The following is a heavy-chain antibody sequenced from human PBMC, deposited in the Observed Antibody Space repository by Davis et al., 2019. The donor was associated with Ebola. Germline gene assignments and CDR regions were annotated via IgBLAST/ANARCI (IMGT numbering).Heavy chain of an antibody. CDR3: ARGREDYLDY. D-gene: IGHD1-26*01. J-gene: IGHJ4*02. CDR1: GFTLSIYT. CDR2: ISSDGRNK. V-gene: IGHV3-30*09. Sequence: LSLTCAASGFTLSIYTMHWVRQAPGKGLEWVAAISSDGRNKHYADSVRGRVVISRDTSKDTLYLPMSGLRAEDTAVYYCARGREDYLDYWGQGTPVTVSS.